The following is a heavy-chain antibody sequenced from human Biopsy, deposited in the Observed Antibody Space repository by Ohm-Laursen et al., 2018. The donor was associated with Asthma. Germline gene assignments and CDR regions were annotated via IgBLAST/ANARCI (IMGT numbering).Heavy chain of an antibody. J-gene: IGHJ3*02. V-gene: IGHV3-30*01. Sequence: SLSLSCAASGFSFSNFAIHWVRQAPGKGLEWVGVISKDASTQDYADSVKGRFTMARDNSKNTLDLQMNSLREEDTAVYYCVRDGTDDAFDIWGQGTVVSVSS. CDR1: GFSFSNFA. CDR2: ISKDASTQ. D-gene: IGHD1-1*01. CDR3: VRDGTDDAFDI.